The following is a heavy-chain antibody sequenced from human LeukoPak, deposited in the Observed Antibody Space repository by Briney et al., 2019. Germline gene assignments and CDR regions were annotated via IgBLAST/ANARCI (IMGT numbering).Heavy chain of an antibody. CDR2: IDDSGKT. Sequence: SETLSLTCTVSGGSINTYYWSWIRQPPGKGLEWLGSIDDSGKTIHNPSLKSRVTMSVDTSKNQFSLKLTSVTAADTAMYYCARDRLPVTDWGQGTLVTVSS. D-gene: IGHD2-21*02. J-gene: IGHJ4*02. CDR1: GGSINTYY. CDR3: ARDRLPVTD. V-gene: IGHV4-59*01.